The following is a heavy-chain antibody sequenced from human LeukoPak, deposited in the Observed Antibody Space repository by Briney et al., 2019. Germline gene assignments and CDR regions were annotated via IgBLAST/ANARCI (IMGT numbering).Heavy chain of an antibody. CDR3: ASAHRYCSSTSCPYYYYYYMDV. D-gene: IGHD2-2*01. CDR2: IYYSGST. CDR1: GGSISSGDYY. Sequence: SQTLSLTCTVSGGSISSGDYYWSWIRQPPGKGLEWIGYIYYSGSTYYNPSLKSRVTISVDTSKNHFSPKLSSVTAADTAVYYCASAHRYCSSTSCPYYYYYYMDVWGKGTTVTVSS. J-gene: IGHJ6*03. V-gene: IGHV4-30-4*08.